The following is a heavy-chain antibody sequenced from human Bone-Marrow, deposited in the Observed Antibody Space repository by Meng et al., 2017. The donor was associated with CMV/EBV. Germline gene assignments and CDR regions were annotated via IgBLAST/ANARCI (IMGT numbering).Heavy chain of an antibody. Sequence: GSLRLSCTVSGGSISSSSYYWGWIRQPPGKGLEWIGSIYYSGSTYYNPSLKSRVTISVDTSKNQFSLKLSSVTAADSAVYYCARHNSSHSHFDYWGQGTLVTVSS. CDR3: ARHNSSHSHFDY. D-gene: IGHD2/OR15-2a*01. CDR1: GGSISSSSYY. CDR2: IYYSGST. J-gene: IGHJ4*02. V-gene: IGHV4-39*07.